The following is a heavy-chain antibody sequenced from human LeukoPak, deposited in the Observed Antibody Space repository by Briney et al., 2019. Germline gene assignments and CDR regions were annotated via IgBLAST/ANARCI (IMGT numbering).Heavy chain of an antibody. CDR1: GFTFSRHA. CDR3: ARGYCSGGSCHPEDNWFDP. CDR2: IWYDGSNK. J-gene: IGHJ5*02. D-gene: IGHD2-15*01. Sequence: GGSLRLSCAASGFTFSRHAIHWVRQAPGKGLEWVAVIWYDGSNKYYADSVKGRFTISRDNSKNTLYLQMNSLRAEDTAVYYCARGYCSGGSCHPEDNWFDPWGQGTLVTVSS. V-gene: IGHV3-33*08.